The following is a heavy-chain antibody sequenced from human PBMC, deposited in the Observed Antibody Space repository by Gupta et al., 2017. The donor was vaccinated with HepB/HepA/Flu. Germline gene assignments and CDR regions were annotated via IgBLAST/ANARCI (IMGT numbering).Heavy chain of an antibody. CDR1: GSTFSSYA. Sequence: QVQLVESGGGVVQPGRSLRLSCAASGSTFSSYAMHWVRQAPGKGLEWVAVISYDGSNKYYADSVKGRFTISRDNSKNTLYLQMNSLRAEDTAVYYCARIRVIYGDYALAYWGQGTLVTVSS. D-gene: IGHD4-17*01. V-gene: IGHV3-30-3*01. J-gene: IGHJ4*02. CDR3: ARIRVIYGDYALAY. CDR2: ISYDGSNK.